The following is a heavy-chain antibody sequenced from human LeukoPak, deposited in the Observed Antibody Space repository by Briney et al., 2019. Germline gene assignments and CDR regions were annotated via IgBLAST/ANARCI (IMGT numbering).Heavy chain of an antibody. CDR1: GGSFSGYY. Sequence: PSETLSLTFAVYGGSFSGYYWSWIRQPPGKGLEWIGEINHSGSTNYNPPLKSRVTISVDTSKNQFSLKLSSVTAADTAVYYCASSNRYCSSTSCSFPNWFDPWGQGTLVTVSS. D-gene: IGHD2-2*01. V-gene: IGHV4-34*01. J-gene: IGHJ5*02. CDR3: ASSNRYCSSTSCSFPNWFDP. CDR2: INHSGST.